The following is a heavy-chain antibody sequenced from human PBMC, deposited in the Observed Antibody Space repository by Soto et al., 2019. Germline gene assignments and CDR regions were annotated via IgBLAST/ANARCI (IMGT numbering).Heavy chain of an antibody. D-gene: IGHD3-9*01. V-gene: IGHV4-61*01. J-gene: IGHJ5*02. Sequence: SETLSLTCTVSGGSVSSGSYYWSWIRQPPGKGLEWIGYIYYSGSTNYNPSLKSRVTISVDTSKNQFSLKLSSVTAADTAVYYCARDNVAYYDILTGYSRYNWFDPWGQGTLVTVSS. CDR3: ARDNVAYYDILTGYSRYNWFDP. CDR2: IYYSGST. CDR1: GGSVSSGSYY.